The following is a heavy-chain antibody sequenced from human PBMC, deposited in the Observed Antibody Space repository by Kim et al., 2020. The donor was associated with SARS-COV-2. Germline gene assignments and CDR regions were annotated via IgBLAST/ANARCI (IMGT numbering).Heavy chain of an antibody. Sequence: SETLSLTCTVSGGSISSYYWSWIRQPPGKGLEWIGYIYYSGSTNYNPSLKSRVTISVDTSKNQFSLKLSSVTAADTAVYYCARGDFLVGGAFDIWGQGTMVTVSS. CDR3: ARGDFLVGGAFDI. CDR2: IYYSGST. V-gene: IGHV4-59*13. J-gene: IGHJ3*02. CDR1: GGSISSYY. D-gene: IGHD3-10*01.